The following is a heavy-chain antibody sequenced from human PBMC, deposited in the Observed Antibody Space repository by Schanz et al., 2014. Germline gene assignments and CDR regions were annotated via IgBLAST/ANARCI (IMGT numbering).Heavy chain of an antibody. V-gene: IGHV3-23*01. D-gene: IGHD3-10*01. CDR1: GFTFGDYA. Sequence: EVQLLESGGGLVQPGGSLRLSCAASGFTFGDYAMTWVRQAPGKGLEWVSGISGSGASTYYADSVKGRFTISRDNSNKTVDLQMNSLRAEDTALYYCVRDELLWFGEVLSLDYWGQGALVTVSS. CDR3: VRDELLWFGEVLSLDY. CDR2: ISGSGAST. J-gene: IGHJ4*02.